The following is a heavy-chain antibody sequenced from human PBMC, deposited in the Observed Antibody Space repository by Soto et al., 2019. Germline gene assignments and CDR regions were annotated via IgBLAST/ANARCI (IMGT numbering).Heavy chain of an antibody. D-gene: IGHD2-2*01. CDR2: IYPGDSDT. J-gene: IGHJ6*02. CDR1: GYSFTSYW. CDR3: ARRDIVLVPAAIYYYYGMDV. V-gene: IGHV5-51*01. Sequence: GESLKISCKGSGYSFTSYWIGWVRQMPGKGLEWMGIIYPGDSDTRYSPSFQGQVTISADNAKNSLYLQMNSLRAEDTAVYYCARRDIVLVPAAIYYYYGMDVWGQGTTVTVSS.